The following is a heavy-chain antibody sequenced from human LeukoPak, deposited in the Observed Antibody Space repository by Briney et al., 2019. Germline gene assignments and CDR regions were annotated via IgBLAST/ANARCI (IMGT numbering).Heavy chain of an antibody. V-gene: IGHV1-2*02. Sequence: ASVKVSCKASGYTFTGYYMHWVRQAPGQGLEWMGWINPNSGGTNYAQKFQGRVTMTRDTSISTAYMELSRLGSDDTAVYYCARGIAAAGPFDPWGQGTLVTVSS. CDR3: ARGIAAAGPFDP. CDR1: GYTFTGYY. J-gene: IGHJ5*02. CDR2: INPNSGGT. D-gene: IGHD6-13*01.